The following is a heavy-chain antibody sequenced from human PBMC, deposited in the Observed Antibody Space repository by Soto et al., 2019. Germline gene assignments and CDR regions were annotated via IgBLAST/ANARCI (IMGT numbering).Heavy chain of an antibody. CDR2: TYYRSKWYN. D-gene: IGHD3-10*01. Sequence: SQTLSLTCDISGDSVSSNSAAWHLIRQSPSRGLEWLGRTYYRSKWYNDYAVSVKSRIIINPDTSKNQFSLHLNSVTPEDTAVYYCARDRPGTIAFDYWGQGTLVTVSS. V-gene: IGHV6-1*01. J-gene: IGHJ4*02. CDR1: GDSVSSNSAA. CDR3: ARDRPGTIAFDY.